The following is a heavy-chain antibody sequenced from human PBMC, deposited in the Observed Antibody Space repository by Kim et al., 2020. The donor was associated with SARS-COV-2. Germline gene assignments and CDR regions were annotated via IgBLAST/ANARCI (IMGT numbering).Heavy chain of an antibody. J-gene: IGHJ3*02. D-gene: IGHD1-1*01. CDR1: GFTFSGYA. V-gene: IGHV3-23*01. CDR3: ARGDGRGGVGDI. CDR2: ITGDGSAK. Sequence: GGSLRLSCAASGFTFSGYAMTWVRQAPGKGLEWVSSITGDGSAKMNADSVTGRVIISRDNSKNTGFLQINSLRAEDTAVYYCARGDGRGGVGDIWGQG.